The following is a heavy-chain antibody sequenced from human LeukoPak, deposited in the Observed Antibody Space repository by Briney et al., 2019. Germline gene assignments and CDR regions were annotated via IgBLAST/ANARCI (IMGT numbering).Heavy chain of an antibody. D-gene: IGHD3-22*01. J-gene: IGHJ4*02. Sequence: ASVKVSCKASGDSFRSQGFSWVRQAPGQGLEWMGGIIPVFGAVKHAQKFQGRVTITADESTSTAYMELRSLTSEDTAVFYCARSPINMLVVVPYFDNWGQGTPVTVSS. CDR1: GDSFRSQG. CDR2: IIPVFGAV. V-gene: IGHV1-69*13. CDR3: ARSPINMLVVVPYFDN.